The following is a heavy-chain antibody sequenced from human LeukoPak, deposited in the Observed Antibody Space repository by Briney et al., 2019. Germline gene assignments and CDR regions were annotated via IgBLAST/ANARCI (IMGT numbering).Heavy chain of an antibody. J-gene: IGHJ4*02. D-gene: IGHD3-9*01. CDR1: GFTFSSYG. Sequence: GPLRLSCAASGFTFSSYGMHWVRQAPGKGLEWVAFIRYDGSNKYYADSVKGRFTISRDNSKNTLYLQMNSLRAEDTAVYYCAKARYFDWLSLFDYWGQGTLVTVSS. CDR2: IRYDGSNK. CDR3: AKARYFDWLSLFDY. V-gene: IGHV3-30*02.